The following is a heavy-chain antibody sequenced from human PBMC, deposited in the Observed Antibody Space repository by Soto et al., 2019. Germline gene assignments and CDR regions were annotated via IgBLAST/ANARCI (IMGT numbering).Heavy chain of an antibody. CDR3: PRGGKVPYYYGMDV. V-gene: IGHV3-48*03. CDR1: GFNLSSFA. J-gene: IGHJ6*02. D-gene: IGHD3-16*01. CDR2: IGATSSSGSNF. Sequence: EVQLEESGGGLVQPGGSLRLSCAASGFNLSSFALNWVRQAPGKGLEWVSYIGATSSSGSNFYYAASVKGRFTISGNSDKNSVFLQMNSLRDEDTAIYYCPRGGKVPYYYGMDVWGQGTTVTVSS.